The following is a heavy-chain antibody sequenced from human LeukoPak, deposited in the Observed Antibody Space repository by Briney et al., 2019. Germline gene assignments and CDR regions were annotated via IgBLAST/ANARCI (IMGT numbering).Heavy chain of an antibody. CDR2: ISYDGSNK. CDR3: ARGEATAGTKFDY. V-gene: IGHV3-30-3*01. Sequence: GGSLRLSCAVSGFTFSSYAMHWVRQAPGKGLEWVAVISYDGSNKYYADSVKCRFTISRDNSENTLYLQMNSLRAEDTAVYYCARGEATAGTKFDYWGQGTLVTVSS. CDR1: GFTFSSYA. D-gene: IGHD6-13*01. J-gene: IGHJ4*02.